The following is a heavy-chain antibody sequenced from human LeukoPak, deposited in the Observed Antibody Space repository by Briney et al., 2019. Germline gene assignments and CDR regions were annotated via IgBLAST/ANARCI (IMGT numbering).Heavy chain of an antibody. V-gene: IGHV3-23*01. J-gene: IGHJ4*02. D-gene: IGHD4-17*01. CDR2: LSASGGNT. CDR3: AKDRGSYGDYAVFDF. CDR1: GFTFSRHA. Sequence: GGSLRLSCAAYGFTFSRHAMSWVRQAPGKGLEWVSSLSASGGNTYYADSVKGRFTISRDNSKDTLDLQMNSLRAEDTAIYYCAKDRGSYGDYAVFDFWGQGTLVTVSS.